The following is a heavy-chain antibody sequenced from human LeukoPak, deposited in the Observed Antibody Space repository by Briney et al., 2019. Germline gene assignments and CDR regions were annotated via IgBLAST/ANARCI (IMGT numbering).Heavy chain of an antibody. CDR3: ARPQDFGLTGMNAFDI. CDR2: IYPGDSDT. CDR1: GYRFTNYW. V-gene: IGHV5-51*01. D-gene: IGHD7-27*01. J-gene: IGHJ3*02. Sequence: GESLKISCKGSGYRFTNYWIGWVRQMPGKGLECMGIIYPGDSDTRYSPSFQGQVTISADKSISTAYLQWSSLKASDTAMYYCARPQDFGLTGMNAFDIWGQGTMVTVSS.